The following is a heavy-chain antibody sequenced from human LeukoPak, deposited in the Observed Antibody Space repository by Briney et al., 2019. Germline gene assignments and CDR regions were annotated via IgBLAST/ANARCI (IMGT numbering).Heavy chain of an antibody. CDR2: ITTHNGNT. J-gene: IGHJ5*02. CDR3: ARATSSQRSNWFDP. D-gene: IGHD2-2*01. Sequence: ASVKVSCKASGYTFASYSISWVRQAPGQGLEWMGWITTHNGNTNYAENLQGRVTMTTDTSTSTAYMESRSLRSDDTAVYYCARATSSQRSNWFDPWGQGTLVTVSS. V-gene: IGHV1-18*01. CDR1: GYTFASYS.